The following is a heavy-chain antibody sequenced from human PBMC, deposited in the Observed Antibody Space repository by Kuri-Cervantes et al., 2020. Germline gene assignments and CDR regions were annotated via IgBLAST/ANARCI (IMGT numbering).Heavy chain of an antibody. CDR3: ARPYGDFPNWYFDL. J-gene: IGHJ2*01. V-gene: IGHV3-30-3*01. CDR1: GFTFSSYA. CDR2: ISYDGNNK. Sequence: GGSLRLSCAASGFTFSSYAIHWVRQAPGKGLEWVAVISYDGNNKYYADSVKGRFTISRDNSKNTLYLQMNSLRAEDTAVYYCARPYGDFPNWYFDLWGRGTLVTVSS. D-gene: IGHD4-17*01.